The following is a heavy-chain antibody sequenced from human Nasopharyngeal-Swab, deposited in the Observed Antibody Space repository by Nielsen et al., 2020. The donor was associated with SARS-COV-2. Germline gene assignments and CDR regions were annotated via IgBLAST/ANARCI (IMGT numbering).Heavy chain of an antibody. CDR1: GFTFNRYA. CDR2: VSFDGSNQ. CDR3: ARDSHYCSNGVCFNYYYMDV. D-gene: IGHD2-8*01. V-gene: IGHV3-30*04. Sequence: GGSLRLSCVASGFTFNRYAFHWVRQAPGKGLEWLAVVSFDGSNQHYADSVKGRFIMSRDNPSNTLYLQMNSLRAEDTAVYYCARDSHYCSNGVCFNYYYMDVWSKGTTVTVSS. J-gene: IGHJ6*03.